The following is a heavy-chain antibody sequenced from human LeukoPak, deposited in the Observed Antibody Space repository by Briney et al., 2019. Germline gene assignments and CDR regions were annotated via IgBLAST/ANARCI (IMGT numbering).Heavy chain of an antibody. CDR2: ISYSSSFI. D-gene: IGHD3-22*01. CDR3: ARAPASDYYYDSSGEVYSDY. Sequence: SGGSLRLSCAASGFTFSDYSMNWVRQAPGKGLEWISYISYSSSFIYYADSVKGRFTISRDNANNSLYLQMNSLRAEDTAVYYCARAPASDYYYDSSGEVYSDYWGQGTLVTVSS. J-gene: IGHJ4*02. V-gene: IGHV3-48*01. CDR1: GFTFSDYS.